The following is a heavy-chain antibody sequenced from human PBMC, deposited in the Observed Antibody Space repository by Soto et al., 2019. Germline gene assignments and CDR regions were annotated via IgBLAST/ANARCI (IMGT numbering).Heavy chain of an antibody. V-gene: IGHV3-30*18. CDR2: ISYDGSNK. Sequence: GGSLRLSCAASGFTFSSYGMHWVRQAPGKGLEWVAVISYDGSNKYYADSVKGRFTISRDNSKNTLYLQMNSLRAEDTALYYCAKDWRSGQWLGRGIDYWGQGTLVTVSS. J-gene: IGHJ4*02. D-gene: IGHD6-19*01. CDR3: AKDWRSGQWLGRGIDY. CDR1: GFTFSSYG.